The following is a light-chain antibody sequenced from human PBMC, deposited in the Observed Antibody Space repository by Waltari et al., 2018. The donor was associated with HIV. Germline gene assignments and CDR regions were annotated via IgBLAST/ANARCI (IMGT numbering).Light chain of an antibody. J-gene: IGLJ2*01. CDR3: QSYDNVLTAVI. CDR1: TSNLGANFD. CDR2: VNN. Sequence: QSVLTQPPSVSGAPGQTVTVSCTGSTSNLGANFDVHWYQHLPGTAPKLLIYVNNNRPSGVPARFSGSRSGSSASLAITGLQAEDEADYYCQSYDNVLTAVIFGGGTKVTVL. V-gene: IGLV1-40*01.